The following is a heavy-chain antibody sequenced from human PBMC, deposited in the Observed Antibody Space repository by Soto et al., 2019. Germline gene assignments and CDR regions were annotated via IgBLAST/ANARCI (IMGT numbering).Heavy chain of an antibody. Sequence: GASLKISCKGSGYNFAGYWIAWVRQMPGKGLELMGIIYPSDSDTRYRPSFQGQVTISADKSISSAYLQWSSLRASDTAMYYCARGGGSTRTFDYWGQGTPVTVSS. D-gene: IGHD1-1*01. CDR2: IYPSDSDT. V-gene: IGHV5-51*01. CDR1: GYNFAGYW. J-gene: IGHJ4*02. CDR3: ARGGGSTRTFDY.